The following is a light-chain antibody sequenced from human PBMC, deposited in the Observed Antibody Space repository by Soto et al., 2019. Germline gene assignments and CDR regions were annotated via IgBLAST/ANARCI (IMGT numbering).Light chain of an antibody. CDR3: QQANSFPWT. Sequence: DIQMTQSPSSVSAYVGDRVTIACRASQGISGWLAWYQHKPGKAPKLLIYATSTLQTGVPSRFSGSGSGTDFTLTINSLQPEDVATYYCQQANSFPWTFGQGTKVDIK. J-gene: IGKJ1*01. CDR1: QGISGW. CDR2: ATS. V-gene: IGKV1-12*01.